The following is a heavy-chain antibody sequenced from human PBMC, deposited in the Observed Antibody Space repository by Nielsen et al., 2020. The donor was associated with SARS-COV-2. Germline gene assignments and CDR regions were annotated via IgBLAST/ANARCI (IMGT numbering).Heavy chain of an antibody. D-gene: IGHD6-13*01. V-gene: IGHV3-9*01. CDR2: ISWNSGSI. CDR3: AKWGYSSSWDTPYGMDV. J-gene: IGHJ6*02. CDR1: GFTFDDYA. Sequence: SLKISCAASGFTFDDYAMHWVRQAPGKGLGWVSGISWNSGSIGYADSVKGRFTISRDNAKNSLYLQMNSLRAEDTALYYCAKWGYSSSWDTPYGMDVWGQGTTVTVSS.